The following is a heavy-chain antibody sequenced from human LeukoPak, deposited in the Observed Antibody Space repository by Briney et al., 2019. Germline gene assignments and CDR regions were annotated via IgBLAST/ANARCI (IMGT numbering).Heavy chain of an antibody. D-gene: IGHD1-1*01. CDR3: ARASRVLERGFGY. Sequence: ASVKVSCQASGYTFTSYYMHWVRQAPGQGLEWMGIINPSGGSTSYAQKFQGRVTMTRDMSTSTVYMELSSLRSEDTAVYYCARASRVLERGFGYWGQGTLVTVSS. CDR2: INPSGGST. CDR1: GYTFTSYY. J-gene: IGHJ4*02. V-gene: IGHV1-46*01.